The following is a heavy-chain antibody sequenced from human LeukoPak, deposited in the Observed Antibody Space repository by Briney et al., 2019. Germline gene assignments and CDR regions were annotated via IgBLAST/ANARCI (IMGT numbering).Heavy chain of an antibody. Sequence: GGSLRLSCAASGFTFSDYYMSWIRQAPGKGLKWVSYISSSGSTIYSADSVQGRFTISRDNAKHSLYLQMNSLRAEDTAVYYCARCLKYSSGCAVDYWGQGTLVTVSS. J-gene: IGHJ4*02. D-gene: IGHD6-19*01. CDR2: ISSSGSTI. CDR1: GFTFSDYY. V-gene: IGHV3-11*01. CDR3: ARCLKYSSGCAVDY.